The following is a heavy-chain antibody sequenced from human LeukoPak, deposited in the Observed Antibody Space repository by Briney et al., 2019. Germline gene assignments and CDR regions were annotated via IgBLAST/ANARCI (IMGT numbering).Heavy chain of an antibody. CDR1: GFTFSSYP. V-gene: IGHV3-30-3*01. J-gene: IGHJ5*02. Sequence: PGGSRRLSCAASGFTFSSYPMHGVRQAPGKGLEWVAIISYDGSNKYYADSVKGRFTISRDNSKNTLYLQMNSLRTEDTAVYYCAGDYGDHPWGQGTLVTVSS. CDR3: AGDYGDHP. D-gene: IGHD4-17*01. CDR2: ISYDGSNK.